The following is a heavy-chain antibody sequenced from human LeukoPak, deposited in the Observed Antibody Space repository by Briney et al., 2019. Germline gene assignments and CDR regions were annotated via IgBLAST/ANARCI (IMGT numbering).Heavy chain of an antibody. Sequence: ASVKVSCKASGYTLTGYYMHWVRQAPGQGLEWMGWINPNSGGTNYAQKFQGRVTMTRDTSISTAYMELSRLRSDDTAVYYCARDFPQLLWFGELLFDPWGQGTLVTVSS. CDR2: INPNSGGT. J-gene: IGHJ5*02. V-gene: IGHV1-2*02. CDR3: ARDFPQLLWFGELLFDP. D-gene: IGHD3-10*01. CDR1: GYTLTGYY.